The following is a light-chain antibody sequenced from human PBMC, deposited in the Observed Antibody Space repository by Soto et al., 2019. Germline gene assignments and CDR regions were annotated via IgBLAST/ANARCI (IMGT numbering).Light chain of an antibody. Sequence: QSVLTQPASVSGSPGQSITISCTGTGSDVGGYNYVSWYQQHPGKAPKVMIYEVSNRPSGVSNRFSGSKSGNTASLTISGLQAEDEADYYCSSYTISNTLYVFGTGTKLTVL. V-gene: IGLV2-14*01. CDR2: EVS. CDR1: GSDVGGYNY. J-gene: IGLJ1*01. CDR3: SSYTISNTLYV.